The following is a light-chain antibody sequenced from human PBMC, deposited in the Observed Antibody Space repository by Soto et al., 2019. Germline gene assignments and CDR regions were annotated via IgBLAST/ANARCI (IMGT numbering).Light chain of an antibody. CDR1: SSDVGAYNY. CDR3: TSYAGTYNPYF. CDR2: EVS. V-gene: IGLV2-8*01. J-gene: IGLJ1*01. Sequence: QSALTQPPSASGSPGQSVTISCTGTSSDVGAYNYVSWYQQHPGKAPKLMIYEVSTRPSGVPDRFSGSKSGNTASLTVSGLQTEDEADYSCTSYAGTYNPYFFGTGTKLTVL.